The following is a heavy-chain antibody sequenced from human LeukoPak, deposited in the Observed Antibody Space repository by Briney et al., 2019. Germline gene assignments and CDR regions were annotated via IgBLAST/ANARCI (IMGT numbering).Heavy chain of an antibody. D-gene: IGHD3-3*01. CDR3: ARGAFYYDSWSGYYDY. V-gene: IGHV3-30-3*01. Sequence: GGSLRLSCAASGFTFSSYAMHWVRQAPGKGLEWVAVISYDGSNKYYADSVKGRFTISRDNSKNTLYLQMNSLRAEDTAVYYCARGAFYYDSWSGYYDYWGQGTLVTVSS. CDR2: ISYDGSNK. CDR1: GFTFSSYA. J-gene: IGHJ4*02.